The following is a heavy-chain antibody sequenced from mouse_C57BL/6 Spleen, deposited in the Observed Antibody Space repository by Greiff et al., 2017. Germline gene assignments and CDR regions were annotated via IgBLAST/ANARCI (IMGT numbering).Heavy chain of an antibody. CDR3: AREGLYFDY. CDR1: GFTFSSYT. J-gene: IGHJ2*01. D-gene: IGHD2-13*01. V-gene: IGHV5-9*01. CDR2: ISGGGGNT. Sequence: EVQGVESGGGLVKPGGSLKLSCAASGFTFSSYTMSWVRQTPEKRLEWVATISGGGGNTYYPDSVKGRFTISRANAKNTLYLQMSSLRSEDTALYYCAREGLYFDYWGQGTTLTVSS.